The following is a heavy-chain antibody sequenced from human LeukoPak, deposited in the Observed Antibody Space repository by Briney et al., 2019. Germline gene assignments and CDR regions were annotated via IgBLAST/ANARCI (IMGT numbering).Heavy chain of an antibody. CDR1: GFTFDDYG. J-gene: IGHJ6*03. D-gene: IGHD5-12*01. CDR3: ARETRLWWLRSGYYYYMDV. Sequence: GGSLRLSCAASGFTFDDYGMSWVRQAPGKGLEWVSAISGSGGSTYSADSVKGRFTISRDNSKNTLYLQMNSLRADDTAVYYCARETRLWWLRSGYYYYMDVWGKGTTVTISS. CDR2: ISGSGGST. V-gene: IGHV3-23*01.